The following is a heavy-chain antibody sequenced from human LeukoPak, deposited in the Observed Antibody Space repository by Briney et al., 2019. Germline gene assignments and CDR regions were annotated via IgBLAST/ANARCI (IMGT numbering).Heavy chain of an antibody. J-gene: IGHJ4*02. Sequence: PGGSLRLSCAASGFTFSGYYMSWVRQAPGKGLEWISYISGSGSAIFYTDSVKGRFTISRDNAKNSVYLQMNSLRAEDTAVYYCASRVVDYWGQGTLVTVSS. D-gene: IGHD3-3*01. V-gene: IGHV3-11*01. CDR2: ISGSGSAI. CDR3: ASRVVDY. CDR1: GFTFSGYY.